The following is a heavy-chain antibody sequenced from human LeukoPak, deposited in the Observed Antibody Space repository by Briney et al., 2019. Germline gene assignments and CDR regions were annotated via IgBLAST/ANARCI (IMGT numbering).Heavy chain of an antibody. CDR2: ISSNGGNT. Sequence: GGSLRLSCSASGFTFNSYAMHWVRQAPRKGLEYVSAISSNGGNTYYADSVKGRFTISRDNSKNTLYLQMSSLRAEDTALYYCVKGTKYSSGHLDYWGQGTLVTVSS. J-gene: IGHJ4*02. V-gene: IGHV3-64D*06. D-gene: IGHD6-19*01. CDR1: GFTFNSYA. CDR3: VKGTKYSSGHLDY.